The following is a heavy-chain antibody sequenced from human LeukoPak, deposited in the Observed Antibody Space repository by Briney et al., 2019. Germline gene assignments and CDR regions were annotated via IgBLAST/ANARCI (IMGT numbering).Heavy chain of an antibody. V-gene: IGHV4-61*01. J-gene: IGHJ4*02. CDR2: IYYSGST. D-gene: IGHD2-2*01. CDR1: GGSVSSGSYY. Sequence: KPSENLSLTCTVSGGSVSSGSYYWSWIRQPPGKGLEWIGYIYYSGSTNYNPSLKSRVTISVDTSKNQFSLKLSSVTAADTAVYYCARESGDIVVVPAVYFDYWGQGTLVTVSS. CDR3: ARESGDIVVVPAVYFDY.